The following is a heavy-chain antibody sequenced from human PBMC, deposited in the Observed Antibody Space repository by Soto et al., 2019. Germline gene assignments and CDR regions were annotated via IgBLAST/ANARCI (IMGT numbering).Heavy chain of an antibody. CDR3: ARHGITGTWVYYYGMDV. D-gene: IGHD1-7*01. J-gene: IGHJ6*02. CDR1: GGTFSSYA. CDR2: IIPILGTA. Sequence: QVQLVQSGAEVKKPGSSVKVSCKGSGGTFSSYAISWVRQAPGQGLEWMGGIIPILGTADYAQKFKERVTITADAPRSTASMELSSLRSEDTAVYYCARHGITGTWVYYYGMDVWGQGTTVTVSS. V-gene: IGHV1-69*11.